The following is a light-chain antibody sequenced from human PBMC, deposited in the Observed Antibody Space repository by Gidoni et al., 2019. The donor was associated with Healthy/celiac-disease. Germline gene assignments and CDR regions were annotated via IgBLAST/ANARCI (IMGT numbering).Light chain of an antibody. CDR3: QSADSSGTYPV. J-gene: IGLJ2*01. V-gene: IGLV3-25*03. CDR1: ALPKQY. Sequence: SYALPQPPPVSVSPGQTARTTCSGDALPKQYAYWYQQKPGQAPVLVIYKDSERPAGIPGRFAGSSSGTTVTLTISGVQAEDEADYYCQSADSSGTYPVFGGGTKLTVL. CDR2: KDS.